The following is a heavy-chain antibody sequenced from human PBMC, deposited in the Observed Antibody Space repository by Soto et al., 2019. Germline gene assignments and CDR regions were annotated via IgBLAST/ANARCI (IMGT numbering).Heavy chain of an antibody. Sequence: ASVKVSCKASGYTFTSYGISWVRQAPGQGLEWMGWISAYNGNTNYAQKLQGRVTMTTDTSTSTAYMELRSLRSDDTAVYYCARVLAYSSSWYYFDYWGQGTLVTVSS. CDR3: ARVLAYSSSWYYFDY. CDR2: ISAYNGNT. D-gene: IGHD6-13*01. V-gene: IGHV1-18*01. CDR1: GYTFTSYG. J-gene: IGHJ4*02.